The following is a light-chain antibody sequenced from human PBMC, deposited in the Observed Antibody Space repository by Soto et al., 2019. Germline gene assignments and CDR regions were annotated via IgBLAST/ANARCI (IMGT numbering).Light chain of an antibody. CDR3: QQFNTSPWT. CDR1: QSVSLW. Sequence: DIQMTQSPSTLSASEGDRVTISCRASQSVSLWLAWYQQKPGRAPKLLIYKSSILESGVPSRFSGSGSGTEFTLTISSLQPDDFATYYCQQFNTSPWTVGQGTKVDIK. V-gene: IGKV1-5*03. CDR2: KSS. J-gene: IGKJ1*01.